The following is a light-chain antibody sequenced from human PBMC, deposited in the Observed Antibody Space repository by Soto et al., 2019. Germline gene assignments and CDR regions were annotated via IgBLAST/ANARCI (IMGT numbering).Light chain of an antibody. Sequence: QPVLTQPPSASGSPGQSVTISCTGTSSDVGGYNYVSWYQQHPGKAPKLMIYEVSKRPSGVPDRFSGSKSGNTASLTVSGLQAEDEADYYCSSYAGSNNFVVFGGGTKLPS. J-gene: IGLJ2*01. CDR1: SSDVGGYNY. V-gene: IGLV2-8*01. CDR2: EVS. CDR3: SSYAGSNNFVV.